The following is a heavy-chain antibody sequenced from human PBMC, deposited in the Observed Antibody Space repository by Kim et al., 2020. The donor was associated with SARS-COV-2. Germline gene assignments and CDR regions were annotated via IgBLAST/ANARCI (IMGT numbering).Heavy chain of an antibody. V-gene: IGHV3-33*01. J-gene: IGHJ6*02. CDR3: ARGGILRFLEWFPMTNYYYYGMDV. D-gene: IGHD3-3*01. CDR2: IWYDGSNK. Sequence: GGSLRLSCAASGFTFSSYGMHWVRQAPGKGLEWVAVIWYDGSNKYYADSVKGRFTVSRDNSKNTLYLQMNSLRAEDTAVYYCARGGILRFLEWFPMTNYYYYGMDVWGQGTTVTVSS. CDR1: GFTFSSYG.